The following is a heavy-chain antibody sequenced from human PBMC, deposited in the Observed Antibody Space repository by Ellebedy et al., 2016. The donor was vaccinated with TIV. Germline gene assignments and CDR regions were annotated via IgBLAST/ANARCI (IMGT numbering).Heavy chain of an antibody. Sequence: GESLKISXAASGFTFNIFSMSWVRQAPGRGLEWVANIKQDGSDKYFVDSVEGRFTISRDNSKKTVFLEMSGLRVEDTAVYYCATDRGRAAAGFIYYGMDVWGQGTTVTVSS. CDR2: IKQDGSDK. J-gene: IGHJ6*02. CDR1: GFTFNIFS. V-gene: IGHV3-7*01. D-gene: IGHD6-13*01. CDR3: ATDRGRAAAGFIYYGMDV.